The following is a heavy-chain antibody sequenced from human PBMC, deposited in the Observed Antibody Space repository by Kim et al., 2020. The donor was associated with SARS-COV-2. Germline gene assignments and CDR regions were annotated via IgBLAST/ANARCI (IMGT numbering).Heavy chain of an antibody. CDR3: ATLYSSSWYRKHNWFDP. Sequence: GGSLRLSCAASGFTFSTYSMHWVRQAPGKGLEWVALISYDGSNKYYADSVKGRFTISRDNSNNTLYLQMNSLRAEDTAVYYCATLYSSSWYRKHNWFDPWGQGTLVTVSS. CDR2: ISYDGSNK. CDR1: GFTFSTYS. V-gene: IGHV3-30-3*01. J-gene: IGHJ5*02. D-gene: IGHD6-13*01.